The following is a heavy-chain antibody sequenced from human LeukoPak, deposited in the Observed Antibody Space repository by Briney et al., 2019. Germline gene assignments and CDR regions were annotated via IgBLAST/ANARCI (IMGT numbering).Heavy chain of an antibody. D-gene: IGHD3-9*01. Sequence: GASLRLSCAASGFTFSSYAMSWVRQAPGKGLEWVSAISGSGGSTYYADPVRGRFTISRDNSKNTLYLQMNSLRAEDTAVYYCAKSRILRYFDWAGDYWGQGTLVTVSS. CDR1: GFTFSSYA. V-gene: IGHV3-23*01. J-gene: IGHJ4*02. CDR2: ISGSGGST. CDR3: AKSRILRYFDWAGDY.